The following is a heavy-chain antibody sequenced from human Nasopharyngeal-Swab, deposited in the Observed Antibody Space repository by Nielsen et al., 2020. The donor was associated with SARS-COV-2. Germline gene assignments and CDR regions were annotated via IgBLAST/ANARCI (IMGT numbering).Heavy chain of an antibody. CDR1: GASNSSVGYY. CDR2: SHYSGST. D-gene: IGHD2-2*01. J-gene: IGHJ4*02. Sequence: SETLSLTCSVSGASNSSVGYYWSWIRQHPGKGLEWIGSSHYSGSTYYNPSLKSRVTITVDTSKNQFSLELSSVTAADTAVYYCARIYCSTTSCSNFDYWGQGTLVTVSS. CDR3: ARIYCSTTSCSNFDY. V-gene: IGHV4-31*03.